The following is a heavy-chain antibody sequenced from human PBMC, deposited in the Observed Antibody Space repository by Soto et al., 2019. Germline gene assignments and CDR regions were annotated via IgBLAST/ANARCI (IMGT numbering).Heavy chain of an antibody. Sequence: QVQLQQWGAGLLKPSETLSLTCAVYGGSFSGYYWSWIRQPPGKGLEWIGEINHSGSTNYNPSLKSRVTISVDTSKNQFYLKLSSVTAADTAVYYCARGLVRGVIIDNFDYWGQGTLVTVSS. D-gene: IGHD3-10*01. J-gene: IGHJ4*02. CDR1: GGSFSGYY. CDR3: ARGLVRGVIIDNFDY. CDR2: INHSGST. V-gene: IGHV4-34*01.